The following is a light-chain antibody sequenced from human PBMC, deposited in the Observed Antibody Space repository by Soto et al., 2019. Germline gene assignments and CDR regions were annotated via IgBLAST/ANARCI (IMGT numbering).Light chain of an antibody. CDR2: GAS. CDR3: QQYNIWPPLYT. Sequence: EMVMTQSPATLSVSPGERATLSFRASQSVSSNLAWYQQKPGQAPRLLIYGASTRATGIPARFSGSGSGTEYTLTISSLQSEDFAVYYCQQYNIWPPLYTFGQGTKLEIK. V-gene: IGKV3-15*01. J-gene: IGKJ2*01. CDR1: QSVSSN.